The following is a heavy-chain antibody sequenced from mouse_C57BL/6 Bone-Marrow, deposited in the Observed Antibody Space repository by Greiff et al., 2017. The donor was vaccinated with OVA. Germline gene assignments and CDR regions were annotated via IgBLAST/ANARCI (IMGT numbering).Heavy chain of an antibody. V-gene: IGHV5-9*04. CDR1: GFTFSSYT. Sequence: DVKLVESGGGLVKPGGSLKLSCAASGFTFSSYTMSWVRQTPEKRLEWVATISGGGGNTYYPDSVKGRFTISRDNAKNTLYLQMSRLKSEDTAMYYCARGDYWGQGTTLTVSS. CDR3: ARGDY. CDR2: ISGGGGNT. J-gene: IGHJ2*01.